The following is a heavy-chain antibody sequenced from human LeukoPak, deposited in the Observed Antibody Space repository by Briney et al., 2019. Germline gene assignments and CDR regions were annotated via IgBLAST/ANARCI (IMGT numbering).Heavy chain of an antibody. D-gene: IGHD2-15*01. J-gene: IGHJ4*02. V-gene: IGHV3-53*01. Sequence: PGGSLRLSCAASGFIVSNKYMTWVRQAPGKGLEWVSLIYSDGRTYYADSVRGRCTISRDNSKNTLYVQMNSLRAGDAAVYYCAKAPVTTCSGAYCYPFDYWSQGTLVTVSS. CDR1: GFIVSNKY. CDR3: AKAPVTTCSGAYCYPFDY. CDR2: IYSDGRT.